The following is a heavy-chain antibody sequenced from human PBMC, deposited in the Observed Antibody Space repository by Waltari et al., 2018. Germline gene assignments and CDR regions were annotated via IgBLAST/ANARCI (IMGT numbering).Heavy chain of an antibody. V-gene: IGHV1-69-2*01. CDR3: APLPGGSGQTFDY. CDR1: GYTSMAYF. Sequence: EVDLVQSGAEVKKPGATVKISCKASGYTSMAYFMHWVQQAPGKGLEWMGRIDPEDGETVDSEKFQGRVTITADTSTDTAYMELSSLTSGDTAVYYCAPLPGGSGQTFDYWGQGTLVTVSS. J-gene: IGHJ4*02. CDR2: IDPEDGET. D-gene: IGHD3-10*01.